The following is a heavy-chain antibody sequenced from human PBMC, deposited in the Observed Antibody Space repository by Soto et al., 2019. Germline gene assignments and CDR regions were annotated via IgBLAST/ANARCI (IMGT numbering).Heavy chain of an antibody. Sequence: QITLKESGPTLVKPTQTLTLTCTFSGFSLSTSEVGVGWIRQPPGKALEWLAFIYWDDDKHYSPSLKSRLTITKDTSKNQVVLTMTNMDPVDTATYYCVHRPTLGPFDYWGQGTLVTVSS. V-gene: IGHV2-5*02. CDR2: IYWDDDK. J-gene: IGHJ4*02. CDR1: GFSLSTSEVG. CDR3: VHRPTLGPFDY. D-gene: IGHD3-16*01.